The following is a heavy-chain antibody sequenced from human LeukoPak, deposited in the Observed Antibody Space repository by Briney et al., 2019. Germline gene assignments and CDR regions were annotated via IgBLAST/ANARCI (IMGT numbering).Heavy chain of an antibody. J-gene: IGHJ4*02. CDR2: IYYSGST. V-gene: IGHV4-31*03. CDR3: ARDISAVTTGDY. Sequence: SETLSLTCTVSGGSISSGGYYWSWIRQHPGKGLEWIGYIYYSGSTYYNPSLKSRVTISVDTSKNQFSLKLSSVTAADTAVYYCARDISAVTTGDYWGQGTLVTVSS. CDR1: GGSISSGGYY. D-gene: IGHD4-17*01.